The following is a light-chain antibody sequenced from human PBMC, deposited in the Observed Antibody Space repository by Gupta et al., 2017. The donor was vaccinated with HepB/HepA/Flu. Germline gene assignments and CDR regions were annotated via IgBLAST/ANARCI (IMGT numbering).Light chain of an antibody. Sequence: EIVLPQPPATLSLSTGERATLSCRAIQSVGSYLAWYQQKPGQAPRLLIFDASNRATGIPPSFSGSGSGTDFTRTINSLDPEDFAVYYCQQRNNWTFGQGTKVEI. J-gene: IGKJ1*01. CDR2: DAS. CDR1: QSVGSY. CDR3: QQRNNWT. V-gene: IGKV3-11*01.